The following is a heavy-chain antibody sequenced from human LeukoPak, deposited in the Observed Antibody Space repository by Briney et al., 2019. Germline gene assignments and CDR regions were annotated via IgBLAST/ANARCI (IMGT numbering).Heavy chain of an antibody. CDR2: ICTSDDT. CDR1: GFTFSSSD. Sequence: GGSLRLSCAASGFTFSSSDMHWVRQATGKGLEWVSGICTSDDTYYPGSVKGRFTISGEDAKNSLYLQMNSLRAGDTAVYYCARGRYYGSGSYYYFDYWGQGTLVTVSS. CDR3: ARGRYYGSGSYYYFDY. D-gene: IGHD3-10*01. J-gene: IGHJ4*02. V-gene: IGHV3-13*01.